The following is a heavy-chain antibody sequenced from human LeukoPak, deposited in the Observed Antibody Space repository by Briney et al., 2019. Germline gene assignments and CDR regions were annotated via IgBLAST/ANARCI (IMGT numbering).Heavy chain of an antibody. CDR3: AKDISSVTPYYFDY. J-gene: IGHJ4*02. CDR1: GFTFDDYA. Sequence: GRSLRLSCAAPGFTFDDYAMHWVRQAPGKGLEWVSGISWNSGSIGYADSVKGRFTISRDNAKNSLYLQMYSLRAEDTALYYCAKDISSVTPYYFDYWGQGTLVTVSS. CDR2: ISWNSGSI. D-gene: IGHD4-11*01. V-gene: IGHV3-9*01.